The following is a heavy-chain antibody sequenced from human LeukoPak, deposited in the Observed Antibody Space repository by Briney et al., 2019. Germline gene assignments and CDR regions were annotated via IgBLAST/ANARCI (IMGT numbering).Heavy chain of an antibody. D-gene: IGHD6-19*01. CDR1: GFTFSRFW. Sequence: GGSLRLSCAASGFTFSRFWMSWVRQAPGKGLEWVANIKQDGSEEYYVDSVKGRFTISRDNAKNSLFLQMDSLRAEDTAVYYCARDEWAGTVAYWGQGTLVTVSS. V-gene: IGHV3-7*01. CDR2: IKQDGSEE. CDR3: ARDEWAGTVAY. J-gene: IGHJ4*02.